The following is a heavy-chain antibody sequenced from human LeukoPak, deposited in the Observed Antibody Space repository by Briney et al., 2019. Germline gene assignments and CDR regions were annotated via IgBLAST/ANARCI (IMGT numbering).Heavy chain of an antibody. D-gene: IGHD1-26*01. Sequence: SETLSLTCAVYGGSFSGHYWSWIRQPPGKGLEWIGEINHSGSTNYNPSLKGRVTISVDTSKNQFSLKLSSVTAADTAVYYCARIQDGELLSAYFDYWGQGTLVTVSS. CDR2: INHSGST. V-gene: IGHV4-34*01. CDR1: GGSFSGHY. J-gene: IGHJ4*02. CDR3: ARIQDGELLSAYFDY.